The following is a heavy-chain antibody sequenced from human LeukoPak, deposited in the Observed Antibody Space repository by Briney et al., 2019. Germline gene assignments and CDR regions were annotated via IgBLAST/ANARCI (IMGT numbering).Heavy chain of an antibody. V-gene: IGHV4-38-2*02. J-gene: IGHJ6*03. CDR2: INHSGST. Sequence: SETLSLTCTVSGYSISSDYYWTWIRQPPGKGLEWIGEINHSGSTNYNPSLKSRVTISVDTSKSQFSLKLSSVTAADTAVYYCARGDIVVVPAAHYCYYYMDVWGKGTTVTISS. CDR3: ARGDIVVVPAAHYCYYYMDV. D-gene: IGHD2-2*01. CDR1: GYSISSDYY.